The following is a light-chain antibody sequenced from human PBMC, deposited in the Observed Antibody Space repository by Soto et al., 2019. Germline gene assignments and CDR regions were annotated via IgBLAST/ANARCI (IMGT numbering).Light chain of an antibody. J-gene: IGKJ5*01. CDR2: GAS. V-gene: IGKV3-20*01. Sequence: EIVLTQSPGTLSFSPGDRATLSCLASQSVSNRYLAWYQQKPGQAPRLLIYGASSRATGIPDRFSGTGSETDFTLTISRLEPEDFAVYYCQQYGSSITFGQGTRLEIK. CDR3: QQYGSSIT. CDR1: QSVSNRY.